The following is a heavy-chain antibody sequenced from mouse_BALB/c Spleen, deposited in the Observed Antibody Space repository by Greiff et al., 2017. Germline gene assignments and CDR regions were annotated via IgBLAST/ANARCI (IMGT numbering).Heavy chain of an antibody. D-gene: IGHD2-14*01. V-gene: IGHV5-12-1*01. CDR2: ISSGGGST. J-gene: IGHJ4*01. CDR3: ARDYRYTGAMDY. CDR1: GFAFSSYD. Sequence: DVKLVESGGGLVKPGGSLKLSCAASGFAFSSYDMSWVRQTPEKRLEWVAYISSGGGSTYYPDTVKGRFTISRDNAKNTLYLQMSSLKSEDTAMYYCARDYRYTGAMDYWGQGTSVTVSS.